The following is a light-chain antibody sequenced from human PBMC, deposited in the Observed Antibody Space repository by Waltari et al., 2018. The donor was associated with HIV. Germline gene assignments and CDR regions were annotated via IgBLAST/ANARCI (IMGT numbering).Light chain of an antibody. CDR2: EDE. CDR3: QTWASGTEDVT. CDR1: PVGDRH. V-gene: IGLV3-1*01. J-gene: IGLJ2*01. Sequence: QPSSAPVSPGPAVCITCPAAPVGDRHVCEYQKRPGQAPLLVIHEDEKRPSEIPDRFSGSHFGDTATLTIRRPQPVDEAEYFCQTWASGTEDVTFGGGTMLTVL.